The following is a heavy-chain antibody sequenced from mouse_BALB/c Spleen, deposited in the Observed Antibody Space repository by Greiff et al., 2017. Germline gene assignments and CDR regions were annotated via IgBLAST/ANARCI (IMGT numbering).Heavy chain of an antibody. CDR1: GFTFSSYT. CDR3: ASPTDGSAMDY. Sequence: EVMLVESGGGLVQPGGSLKLSCAASGFTFSSYTMSWVRQTPEKRLEWVAYISNGGGSTYYPDTVKGRFTISRDNAKNTLYLQMSSLKSEDTAMYYCASPTDGSAMDYWGQGTSVTVSS. D-gene: IGHD1-1*01. V-gene: IGHV5-12-2*01. CDR2: ISNGGGST. J-gene: IGHJ4*01.